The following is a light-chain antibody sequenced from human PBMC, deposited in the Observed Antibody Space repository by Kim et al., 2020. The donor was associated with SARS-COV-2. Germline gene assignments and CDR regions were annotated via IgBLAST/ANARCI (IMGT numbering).Light chain of an antibody. Sequence: LSLSPGERATRSCRASQRFRYLAWYQQKPGQTPKLLIYGVSTRAPGIPDRFSGSGSGTDFTLTISRLEPEDFAVYYCQYYGTTRTFGQGTKVDIK. CDR2: GVS. J-gene: IGKJ1*01. CDR1: QRFRY. CDR3: QYYGTTRT. V-gene: IGKV3-20*01.